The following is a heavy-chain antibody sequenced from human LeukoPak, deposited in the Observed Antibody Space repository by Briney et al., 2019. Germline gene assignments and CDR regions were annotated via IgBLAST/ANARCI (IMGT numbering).Heavy chain of an antibody. J-gene: IGHJ4*02. CDR1: GFTFSSYG. Sequence: PGRSLRLSCAASGFTFSSYGMHWVRQAPGKGLEWVAVISYDGSNKYYADSVKGRFTISRDNSKNTLYLQMNSLRAEDTAVYYCARGFDWEFHYFDYRGQGALVTVSS. CDR2: ISYDGSNK. V-gene: IGHV3-30*03. CDR3: ARGFDWEFHYFDY. D-gene: IGHD3-9*01.